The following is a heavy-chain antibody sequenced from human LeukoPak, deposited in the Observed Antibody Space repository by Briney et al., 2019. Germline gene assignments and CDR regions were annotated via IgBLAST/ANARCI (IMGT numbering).Heavy chain of an antibody. CDR2: INHSGST. CDR1: GGSFSGYY. D-gene: IGHD3-22*01. V-gene: IGHV4-34*01. Sequence: SETPSLTCAVYGGSFSGYYWSWIRQPPGKGLEWIGEINHSGSTNYNPSLKSRVTISVDTSKNQFSLKLSSVTAADTAVYYCARGNGIVVVTHFDYWGQGTLVTVSS. CDR3: ARGNGIVVVTHFDY. J-gene: IGHJ4*02.